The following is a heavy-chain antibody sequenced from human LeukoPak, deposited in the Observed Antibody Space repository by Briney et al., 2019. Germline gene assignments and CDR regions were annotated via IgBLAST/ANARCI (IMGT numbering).Heavy chain of an antibody. CDR2: ISAYNGNT. V-gene: IGHV1-18*01. CDR1: GYTFTSYG. D-gene: IGHD2-2*01. Sequence: ASVTVSCKASGYTFTSYGISWVRQAPGQGLEWMGWISAYNGNTNYAQKLQGRVTMTTDTSTNTAYMELRSLRSDDTAVYYCARVFVEGGFFGGVPAAMRGLWYYYYYMDVWGKGTTVTVSS. J-gene: IGHJ6*03. CDR3: ARVFVEGGFFGGVPAAMRGLWYYYYYMDV.